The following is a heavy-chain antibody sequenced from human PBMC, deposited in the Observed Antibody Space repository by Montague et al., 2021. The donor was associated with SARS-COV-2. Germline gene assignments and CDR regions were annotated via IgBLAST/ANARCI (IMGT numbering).Heavy chain of an antibody. CDR2: IYSGSSST. CDR3: AKGFQPYSYESSGFYTFDY. Sequence: SLRLSFAASGFTFSSYAMSWVRQAPGKGLEWVSVIYSGSSSTWYADSVKGRFTISRDNPKNTLYLHMNSLRVDDTAVYYCAKGFQPYSYESSGFYTFDYWGQGTLVTVSS. D-gene: IGHD3-22*01. CDR1: GFTFSSYA. J-gene: IGHJ4*02. V-gene: IGHV3-23*03.